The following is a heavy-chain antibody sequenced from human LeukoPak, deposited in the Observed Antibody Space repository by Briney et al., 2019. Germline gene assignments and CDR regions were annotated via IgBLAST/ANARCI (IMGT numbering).Heavy chain of an antibody. V-gene: IGHV3-23*01. D-gene: IGHD6-19*01. CDR3: AKDLSPSIAVAGTGDY. J-gene: IGHJ4*02. Sequence: GGSLRLSCAASGFTFSSYAMSWVRQAPGKGLEWVSAISGSGGSTYYADSVKGRFTISRDNSKNTLYLQMNSLRAEDTAVYYRAKDLSPSIAVAGTGDYWGQGTLVTVSS. CDR2: ISGSGGST. CDR1: GFTFSSYA.